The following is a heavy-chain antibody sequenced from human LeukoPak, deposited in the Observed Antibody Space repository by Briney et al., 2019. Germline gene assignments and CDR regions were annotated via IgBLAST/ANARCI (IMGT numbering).Heavy chain of an antibody. CDR2: ISSSSSYI. CDR1: GFTFDDYG. V-gene: IGHV3-21*01. Sequence: PGGSLRLSCAASGFTFDDYGMSWVRQAPGKGLEWVSSISSSSSYIYYADSMKGRFTISRDNAKSSVYLQMNSLRAEDTAVYYCAGGYSSSWYTFDPWGQGTLVTVSS. J-gene: IGHJ5*02. CDR3: AGGYSSSWYTFDP. D-gene: IGHD6-13*01.